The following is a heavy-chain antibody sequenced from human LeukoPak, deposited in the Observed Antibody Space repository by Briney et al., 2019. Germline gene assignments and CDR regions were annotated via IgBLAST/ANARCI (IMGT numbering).Heavy chain of an antibody. V-gene: IGHV5-51*01. CDR1: GYSFTSYW. CDR3: ARRQIGDYGSFYYYGMDV. J-gene: IGHJ6*02. D-gene: IGHD4-17*01. CDR2: IYPGDSDT. Sequence: GESLKISCKGSGYSFTSYWIGWVRQMPGKGLEWMGIIYPGDSDTRYSPSFQGQVTISADKSISTAYLQWSSLKASDTAMYYCARRQIGDYGSFYYYGMDVWGQGTTVTVSS.